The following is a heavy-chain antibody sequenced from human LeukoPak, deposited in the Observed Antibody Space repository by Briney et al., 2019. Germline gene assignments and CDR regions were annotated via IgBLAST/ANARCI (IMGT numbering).Heavy chain of an antibody. V-gene: IGHV4-34*01. CDR2: INHSGST. CDR3: ASLGSSSDNWFDP. J-gene: IGHJ5*02. D-gene: IGHD6-13*01. CDR1: GGSFSGFY. Sequence: PSETLSLTCAVYGGSFSGFYWSWIRQPPGKGLEWIGEINHSGSTNYNPSLKSRVTISVDTSKNQFSLKLSSVTAADTAVYYCASLGSSSDNWFDPWGQGTLVTVSS.